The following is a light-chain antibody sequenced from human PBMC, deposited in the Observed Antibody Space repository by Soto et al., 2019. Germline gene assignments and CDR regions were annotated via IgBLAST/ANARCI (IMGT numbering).Light chain of an antibody. CDR2: GVS. Sequence: EIVITQSPVTLSVSPGERATLSCRASQSVRITYLAWYQQKPGQAPRLLIFGVSNRAAGIPARFSGSGSGTEFTLTISSLQSEDFAVYYCQQYGDWPLTFGGGTKVDI. J-gene: IGKJ4*01. CDR3: QQYGDWPLT. CDR1: QSVRITY. V-gene: IGKV3-15*01.